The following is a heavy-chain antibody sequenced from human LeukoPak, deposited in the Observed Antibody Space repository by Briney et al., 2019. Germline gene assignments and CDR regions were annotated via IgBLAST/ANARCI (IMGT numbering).Heavy chain of an antibody. CDR3: TTHWPYILGATLGGYYFDY. CDR1: GFTFSNAW. J-gene: IGHJ4*02. Sequence: GGSLRLSCAASGFTFSNAWMSWVRQAPGKGLEWVGRIKSKTDGGTTDYAAPVKGRFTISRDDSKNTLYLQMNSLKTEDTAVYYCTTHWPYILGATLGGYYFDYWGQGTLVTVSS. CDR2: IKSKTDGGTT. D-gene: IGHD1-26*01. V-gene: IGHV3-15*01.